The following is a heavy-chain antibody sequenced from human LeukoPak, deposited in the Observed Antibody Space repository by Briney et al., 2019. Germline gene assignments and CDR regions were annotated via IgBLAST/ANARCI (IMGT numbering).Heavy chain of an antibody. J-gene: IGHJ1*01. D-gene: IGHD4-17*01. CDR3: ARGGEYGDYRHTQYFQH. CDR2: IYTSGST. Sequence: SETLSLTCTVSGGSISSYYWSWIRQPAGKGLEWIGRIYTSGSTNYNPSLKSRVTMSVDTSKNQFSLKLSSVTAADTAVYYWARGGEYGDYRHTQYFQHWGQGTLVTVSS. V-gene: IGHV4-4*07. CDR1: GGSISSYY.